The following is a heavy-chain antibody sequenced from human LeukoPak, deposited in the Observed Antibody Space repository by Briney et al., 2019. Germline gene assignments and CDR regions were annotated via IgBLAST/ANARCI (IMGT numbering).Heavy chain of an antibody. J-gene: IGHJ4*02. D-gene: IGHD2-8*02. CDR3: TRRAGGNLYDLDN. V-gene: IGHV3-23*01. Sequence: GGSLRLSCAASGFTFSAYYMSWVRQAPGKGLEWVSGVSGGGFDTYYTDSVKGRFTISRDNSKNMVYLQMNSLRAEDTAVYYCTRRAGGNLYDLDNWGQGTLVTVSS. CDR2: VSGGGFDT. CDR1: GFTFSAYY.